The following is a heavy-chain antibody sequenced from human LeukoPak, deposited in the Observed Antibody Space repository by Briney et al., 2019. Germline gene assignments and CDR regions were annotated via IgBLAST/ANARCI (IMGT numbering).Heavy chain of an antibody. V-gene: IGHV1-69*06. CDR1: GGTFSSYA. Sequence: GASVKVSCKASGGTFSSYAISWVRQAPGQGLEWMGGIIPIIGTANYAQKFQGRVTITADKSTSTAYMELSSLRSEDTAVYYCAREVRGPSPRYCSSTSCYDFDIWGQGTMVTVSS. D-gene: IGHD2-2*01. CDR2: IIPIIGTA. CDR3: AREVRGPSPRYCSSTSCYDFDI. J-gene: IGHJ3*02.